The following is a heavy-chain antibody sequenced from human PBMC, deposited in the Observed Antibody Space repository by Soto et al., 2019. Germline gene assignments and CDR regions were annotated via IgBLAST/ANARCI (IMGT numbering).Heavy chain of an antibody. CDR1: GYTFAAYY. V-gene: IGHV1-2*02. CDR3: AREPNYGDYWGYLFVS. J-gene: IGHJ4*02. CDR2: INPTSGGT. Sequence: QVQLVQSGAEVKKPGASVKVSCKTSGYTFAAYYIHWIRQAPGQGLEWMGWINPTSGGTVYAQNFQDRVTMPRDTSISTAYMELRRLNSDDTAVYYWAREPNYGDYWGYLFVSLGQGTPVTVSS. D-gene: IGHD4-17*01.